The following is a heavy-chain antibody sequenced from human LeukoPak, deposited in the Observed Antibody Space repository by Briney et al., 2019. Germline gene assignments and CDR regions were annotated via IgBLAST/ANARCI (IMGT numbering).Heavy chain of an antibody. J-gene: IGHJ4*02. CDR3: ARYCSGGSCYPPRGEDY. V-gene: IGHV1-69*05. CDR2: ITPIFGTA. CDR1: GGTFSSYA. Sequence: SVKVSCKASGGTFSSYAISWVRQAPGQGLEWMGGITPIFGTAKYAQKVQGRVTMSTDESTSTAYMELRSLRSDDTAVYYCARYCSGGSCYPPRGEDYWGQGTLVTVSS. D-gene: IGHD2-15*01.